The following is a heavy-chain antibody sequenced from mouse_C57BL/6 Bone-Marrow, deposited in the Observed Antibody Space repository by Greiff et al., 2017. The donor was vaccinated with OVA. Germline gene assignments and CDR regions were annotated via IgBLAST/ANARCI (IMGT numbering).Heavy chain of an antibody. CDR2: IYPGDGDT. CDR1: GYAFSSSW. CDR3: ARRGGYYYSSLYYFDY. Sequence: VQLQQSGPELVQPGASVKLSCTASGYAFSSSWMNWVKQRPGKGLEWIGRIYPGDGDTNYNGKFKGKATLTADKSSSTAYMQLSSLTSEDSAVYFCARRGGYYYSSLYYFDYWGQGTTLTVSS. V-gene: IGHV1-82*01. D-gene: IGHD1-1*01. J-gene: IGHJ2*01.